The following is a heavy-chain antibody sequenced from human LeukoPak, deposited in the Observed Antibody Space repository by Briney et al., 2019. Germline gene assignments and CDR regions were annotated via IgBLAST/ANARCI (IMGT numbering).Heavy chain of an antibody. Sequence: GGSLRLSCAASGFRFDDYAMHWVRQAPGKGLEWVSGISWNSGTLAYADSVKGRFTISRDNAKNSLYLQMNSLRAEDTAVYYCARESSGYYSKWFDPWGQGTLVTVSS. CDR3: ARESSGYYSKWFDP. CDR2: ISWNSGTL. J-gene: IGHJ5*02. CDR1: GFRFDDYA. D-gene: IGHD3-22*01. V-gene: IGHV3-9*01.